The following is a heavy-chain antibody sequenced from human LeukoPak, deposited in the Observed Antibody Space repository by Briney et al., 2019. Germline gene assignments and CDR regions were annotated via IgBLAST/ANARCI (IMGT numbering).Heavy chain of an antibody. Sequence: GGSLRLSCAASGFTFSSYSMNWVRQAPGKGLEWVSSISSSSSYIYYADSVKGRFAISRDNAKNSLYLQMNSLRAEDTAVYYCARDRFRELDYWGQGTLVTVSS. J-gene: IGHJ4*02. CDR1: GFTFSSYS. CDR2: ISSSSSYI. CDR3: ARDRFRELDY. V-gene: IGHV3-21*01. D-gene: IGHD3-10*01.